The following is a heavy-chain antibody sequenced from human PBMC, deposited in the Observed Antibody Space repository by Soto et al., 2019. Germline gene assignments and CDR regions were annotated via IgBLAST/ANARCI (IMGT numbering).Heavy chain of an antibody. CDR3: AKGLDSSGYWVLFGYGMDV. D-gene: IGHD3-22*01. Sequence: PGGSLRLSCAASGFTFSSYAMSWVRQAPGKGLEWVSAISGSGGSTYYADSVKGRFTISRDNSKNTLYLQMNSLRAEDTAVYYCAKGLDSSGYWVLFGYGMDVWGQGTTVTVSS. J-gene: IGHJ6*02. CDR1: GFTFSSYA. CDR2: ISGSGGST. V-gene: IGHV3-23*01.